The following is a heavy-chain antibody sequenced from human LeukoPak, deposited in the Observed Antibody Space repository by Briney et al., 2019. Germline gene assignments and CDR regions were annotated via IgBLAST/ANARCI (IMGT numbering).Heavy chain of an antibody. CDR1: GFTFSNYW. V-gene: IGHV3-74*01. D-gene: IGHD3-3*01. CDR3: ARETYYDFWSGYYHYYYYMDV. CDR2: IDSDVSST. Sequence: GGSLRLSCAASGFTFSNYWMHWVRQAPGKGLVWVSRIDSDVSSTTYADSVKGRFTITRENAKNTMYLQMNSLRAEDTAVYYCARETYYDFWSGYYHYYYYMDVWGKGTMVTVSS. J-gene: IGHJ6*03.